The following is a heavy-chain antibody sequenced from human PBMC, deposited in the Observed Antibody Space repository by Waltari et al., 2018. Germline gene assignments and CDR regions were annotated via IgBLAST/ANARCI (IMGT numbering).Heavy chain of an antibody. Sequence: EVQLVESGGGLVQPGGSLRLSCAASGFTFSSFEMTWVRQAAGKGLEWGSNISRSGRTIYYADSVKGRFTISRDNAKNSLYLQMNSLRAEDTAVYYCASDSGFDYWGQGTLVTVSS. V-gene: IGHV3-48*03. J-gene: IGHJ4*02. CDR1: GFTFSSFE. CDR2: ISRSGRTI. CDR3: ASDSGFDY.